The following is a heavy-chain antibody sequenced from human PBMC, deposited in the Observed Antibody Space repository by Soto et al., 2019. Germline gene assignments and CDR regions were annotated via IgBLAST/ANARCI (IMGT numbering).Heavy chain of an antibody. CDR3: AKTPGVITVITSFDR. CDR1: GFTFKKYA. V-gene: IGHV3-23*01. Sequence: PGGSLRLSCGASGFTFKKYALAWVRQAPGKGLEWVSAISGSGASTYDADSVKGRFTISRDNSNNTLYLQMNSLRAEDTAVYYCAKTPGVITVITSFDRWGQGTPVTVSS. CDR2: ISGSGAST. J-gene: IGHJ4*02. D-gene: IGHD3-16*01.